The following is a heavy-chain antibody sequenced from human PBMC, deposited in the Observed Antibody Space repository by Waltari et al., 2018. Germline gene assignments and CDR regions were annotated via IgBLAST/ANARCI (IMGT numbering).Heavy chain of an antibody. CDR1: GGSISSHY. Sequence: QVQLQESGPGLVKPSETLSLTCTVSGGSISSHYWSWIRQPPGKGLEWIGYIYYIGSTNYNPSLKRRVTISVDTSKNQFSLKLSSVTAADTAVYYCARCGYGDYAFDYWGQGTLVTVSS. V-gene: IGHV4-59*11. J-gene: IGHJ4*02. CDR3: ARCGYGDYAFDY. CDR2: IYYIGST. D-gene: IGHD4-17*01.